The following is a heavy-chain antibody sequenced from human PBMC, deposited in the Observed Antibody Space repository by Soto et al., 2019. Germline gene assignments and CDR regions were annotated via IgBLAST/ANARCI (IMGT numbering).Heavy chain of an antibody. CDR2: ISGSGDDT. D-gene: IGHD3-10*01. Sequence: GGSLRLSCVASGFTFSNFAMAWVRQAPGEGLEWVSAISGSGDDTFYADSMKGRFTISRDNSKDTLYLQINSLRAEDTAVYYCAKDIVTYYSGSGSYYDYWGQGTLVTVSS. CDR3: AKDIVTYYSGSGSYYDY. J-gene: IGHJ4*02. CDR1: GFTFSNFA. V-gene: IGHV3-23*01.